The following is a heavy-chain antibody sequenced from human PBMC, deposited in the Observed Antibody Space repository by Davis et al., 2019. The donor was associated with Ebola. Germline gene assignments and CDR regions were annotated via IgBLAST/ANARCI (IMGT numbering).Heavy chain of an antibody. Sequence: AASVKVSCKASGYTFTSYYMHWVRQAPGQGLEWMGIINPSGGSTSYAQKFQGRVTMTRDTSTSTVYMELSSLRSEDTAVYYCARVCGGYCYLSAFDIWGQGTMVTVSS. CDR1: GYTFTSYY. V-gene: IGHV1-46*01. CDR3: ARVCGGYCYLSAFDI. CDR2: INPSGGST. D-gene: IGHD2-21*01. J-gene: IGHJ3*02.